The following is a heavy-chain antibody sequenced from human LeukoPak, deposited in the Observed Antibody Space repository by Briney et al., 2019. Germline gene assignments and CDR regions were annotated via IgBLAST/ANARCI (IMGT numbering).Heavy chain of an antibody. D-gene: IGHD5-18*01. CDR3: ARGYSYGIGSYFDY. Sequence: PSETLSLTCAVSGGSISSGGYSWSWIRQPPGKGLEWIGYIYHSGSTYYNPSLKSRVTISEDRSKNQFSLKLSSVTAADTAVYYCARGYSYGIGSYFDYWGQGTLVTVSS. V-gene: IGHV4-30-2*01. J-gene: IGHJ4*03. CDR1: GGSISSGGYS. CDR2: IYHSGST.